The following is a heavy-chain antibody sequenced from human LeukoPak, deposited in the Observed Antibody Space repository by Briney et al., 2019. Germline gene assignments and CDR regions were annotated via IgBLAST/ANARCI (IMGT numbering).Heavy chain of an antibody. D-gene: IGHD6-19*01. CDR2: SSSRDGHI. J-gene: IGHJ4*02. CDR1: GFTLSDYY. Sequence: GGSLRPSCGVAGFTLSDYYMTWIRQAPGKGLEWVSDSSSRDGHINFADSVRGRFTVSWDNAKNSLYLQMSSLRADDTAVYYCARETVAGTFVFWGQGVLVTVSS. V-gene: IGHV3-11*01. CDR3: ARETVAGTFVF.